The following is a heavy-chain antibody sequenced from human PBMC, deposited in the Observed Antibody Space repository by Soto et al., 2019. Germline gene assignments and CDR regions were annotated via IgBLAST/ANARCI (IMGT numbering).Heavy chain of an antibody. CDR1: GFTLNDFG. V-gene: IGHV3-30*18. CDR2: TSYDGNTE. Sequence: QVQLVESGGGVVQPGRSLRLSCAASGFTLNDFGMHWVRQAPGKGLEWLAVTSYDGNTEDYADSVKGRFTISRDSSKTTLYLQMDSLKAEDTAVYYCAKDRSLYLSFNYYGMDVWGQGTTVTVSS. D-gene: IGHD2-2*02. J-gene: IGHJ6*02. CDR3: AKDRSLYLSFNYYGMDV.